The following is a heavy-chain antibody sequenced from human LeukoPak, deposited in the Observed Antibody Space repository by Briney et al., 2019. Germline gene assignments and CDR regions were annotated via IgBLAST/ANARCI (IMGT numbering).Heavy chain of an antibody. V-gene: IGHV3-30-3*01. CDR3: ARGAPIGQQQLVTYFDY. Sequence: GGSLRLSCAASGFTFSSYAMHWVRQAPGKGLEWVAVISYDGSNKYYADSVKGRFTISRDNSKNTLYLQMNSLRAEDTAVYYCARGAPIGQQQLVTYFDYWGQGTLVTVSS. CDR2: ISYDGSNK. CDR1: GFTFSSYA. J-gene: IGHJ4*02. D-gene: IGHD6-13*01.